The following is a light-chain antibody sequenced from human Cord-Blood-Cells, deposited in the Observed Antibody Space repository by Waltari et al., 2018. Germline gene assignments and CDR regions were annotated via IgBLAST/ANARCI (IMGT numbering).Light chain of an antibody. V-gene: IGKV1-5*03. J-gene: IGKJ2*01. CDR1: QSISSW. CDR3: QQYNSYLYT. Sequence: DIQMTQSPSTLSASVGDRVTITCRASQSISSWLAWYQQKPGKAPKLLIYKASSVESGVPSRFSGSVSGTEFTLTISSLQPDDFATYYCQQYNSYLYTFGQGTKLEIK. CDR2: KAS.